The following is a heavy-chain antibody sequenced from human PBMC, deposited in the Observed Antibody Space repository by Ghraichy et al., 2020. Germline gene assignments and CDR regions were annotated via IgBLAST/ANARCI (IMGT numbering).Heavy chain of an antibody. V-gene: IGHV3-23*01. CDR3: AKVVASSWYADY. CDR1: GFTFSNFA. Sequence: GESLNISCAASGFTFSNFAMSWVRQAPGKGLEWVSGISGSGGHTYYADSVKDRFTISRDNSKNTLFLQVNSLRADDTAVYYCAKVVASSWYADYWGQGTLVTVSS. D-gene: IGHD6-13*01. J-gene: IGHJ4*02. CDR2: ISGSGGHT.